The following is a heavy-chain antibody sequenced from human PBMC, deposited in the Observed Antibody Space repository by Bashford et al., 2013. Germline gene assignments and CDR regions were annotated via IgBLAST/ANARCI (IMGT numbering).Heavy chain of an antibody. D-gene: IGHD1-14*01. CDR2: ISHSGST. J-gene: IGHJ4*02. V-gene: IGHV4-34*01. Sequence: SETLSLTCAVYSGSFSEYYWSWIRQPPGKGLEWIGEISHSGSTNYNPSVKSRVTMSVDTSKNQFSLMLNSVTAADTAVYYCARSRYNRGQGTLVTVSS. CDR3: ARSRYN. CDR1: SGSFSEYY.